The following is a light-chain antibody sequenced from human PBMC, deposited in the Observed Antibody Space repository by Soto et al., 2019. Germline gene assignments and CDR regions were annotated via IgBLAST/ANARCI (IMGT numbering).Light chain of an antibody. V-gene: IGKV3-20*01. CDR2: GAS. CDR3: QQYGSSPIT. Sequence: EIVLTQSAGVLSLSPGERATLSCRASQSVSSSDLAWYQQKPGQAPRLLISGASSRATGIPDRFSGSGSGTDFTLTISRLEPEDFAVYYCQQYGSSPITFGQGTRLENK. J-gene: IGKJ5*01. CDR1: QSVSSSD.